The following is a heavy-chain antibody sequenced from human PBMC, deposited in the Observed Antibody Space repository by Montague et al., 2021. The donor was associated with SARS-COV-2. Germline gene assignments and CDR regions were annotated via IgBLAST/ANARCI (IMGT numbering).Heavy chain of an antibody. D-gene: IGHD2-15*01. CDR2: IYTSGTT. CDR3: ARAHGGSWAHLDN. Sequence: TLSLTCTVSGGSISSGSYYWSWIRQPAGKGLEWIERIYTSGTTDYSFSLKSRVTVSVDTSKNQFSLKLTSVTAADTAVYYCARAHGGSWAHLDNWGQGSLVTVSS. J-gene: IGHJ4*02. V-gene: IGHV4-61*02. CDR1: GGSISSGSYY.